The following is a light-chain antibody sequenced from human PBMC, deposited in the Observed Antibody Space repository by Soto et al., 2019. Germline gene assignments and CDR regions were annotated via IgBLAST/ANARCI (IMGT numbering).Light chain of an antibody. J-gene: IGKJ4*01. CDR2: AAS. Sequence: PSQSISSYLNWYQQKPGKAPKLLIYAASSLQSGVPSRFSGSGSGTDFTLTISSLQPEDFATYYCQQSYSTPLTFGGGTKVDI. V-gene: IGKV1-39*01. CDR3: QQSYSTPLT. CDR1: QSISSY.